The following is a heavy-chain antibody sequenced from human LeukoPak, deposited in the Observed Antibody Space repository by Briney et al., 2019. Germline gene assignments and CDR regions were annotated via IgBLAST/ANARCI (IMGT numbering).Heavy chain of an antibody. D-gene: IGHD2/OR15-2a*01. J-gene: IGHJ4*02. V-gene: IGHV4-59*08. CDR3: AGHHPRNTVDF. CDR2: ISDIGSI. CDR1: GGSISSYY. Sequence: SETLSLTCAVYGGSISSYYWSWIRQPPGKGLEWIAYISDIGSINYNPSLKSRVTISLDTSKNQFSLKLSSVTAADTAVYYCAGHHPRNTVDFWGQGTLVTVSS.